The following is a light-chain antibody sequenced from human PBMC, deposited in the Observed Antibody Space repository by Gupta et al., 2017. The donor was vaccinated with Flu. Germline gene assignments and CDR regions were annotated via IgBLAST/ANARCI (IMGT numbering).Light chain of an antibody. Sequence: PSSLSASVGDRVTITCRASQDINNYLAWYQQKPGKVPKLLIYAASTLQSGVPSRFSGSGSGTAFTLTISSLQPEDVATYYCQKYDSAPRTFGQGTKVEIK. V-gene: IGKV1-27*01. CDR2: AAS. J-gene: IGKJ1*01. CDR1: QDINNY. CDR3: QKYDSAPRT.